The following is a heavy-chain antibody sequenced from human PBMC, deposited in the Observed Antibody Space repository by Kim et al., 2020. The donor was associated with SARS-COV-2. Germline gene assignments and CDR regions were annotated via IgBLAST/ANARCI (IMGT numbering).Heavy chain of an antibody. CDR2: IYYSGST. Sequence: SETLSLTCTVSGGSISSSSYYWGWIRQPPGKGLEWIGSIYYSGSTYYNPSLKSQATISVDTSKNQFSLKLSSVTAADTAVYYCARQMGKVYCSGVSCYSGVRLPDYWGQGTLVTVSS. V-gene: IGHV4-39*01. D-gene: IGHD2-15*01. J-gene: IGHJ4*02. CDR3: ARQMGKVYCSGVSCYSGVRLPDY. CDR1: GGSISSSSYY.